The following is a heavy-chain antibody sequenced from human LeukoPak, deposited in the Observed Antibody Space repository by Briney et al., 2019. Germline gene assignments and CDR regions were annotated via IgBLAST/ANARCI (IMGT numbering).Heavy chain of an antibody. Sequence: PSETLSLTCTVSGGSISSYYWSWIRQPPGKGLEWIGYIYYSGSTNYNPSLKSRVTVSVDTSKNQFSLKLSSVTAADTAVYYCARGHARGYSYGHFHYDHWGHGTLVTVSS. CDR1: GGSISSYY. CDR3: ARGHARGYSYGHFHYDH. V-gene: IGHV4-59*01. D-gene: IGHD5-18*01. J-gene: IGHJ4*01. CDR2: IYYSGST.